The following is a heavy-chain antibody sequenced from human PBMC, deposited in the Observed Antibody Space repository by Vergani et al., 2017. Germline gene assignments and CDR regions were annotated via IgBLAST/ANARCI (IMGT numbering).Heavy chain of an antibody. J-gene: IGHJ4*02. CDR2: MYYSGST. CDR1: GGSISSYY. V-gene: IGHV4-59*01. Sequence: QVQLQESGPGLVKPSETLSLTCSVSGGSISSYYWSWIRQPPGKGLEWIGYMYYSGSTNYNPSLNSRVTISVDTSKNQFSLKLSSVTAADTAVYYCARVDYYYDSSGYPIYYFDHWGQGTLVTGSS. CDR3: ARVDYYYDSSGYPIYYFDH. D-gene: IGHD3-22*01.